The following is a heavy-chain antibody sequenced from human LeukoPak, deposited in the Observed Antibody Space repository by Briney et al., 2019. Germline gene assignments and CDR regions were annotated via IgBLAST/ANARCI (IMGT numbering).Heavy chain of an antibody. J-gene: IGHJ4*02. Sequence: PGGSLRLSCAPSVLTVSSTYMSWVRQAPGKGLEWVSLIYSSGSTYYADSVKGRFTISRDNSKNTLFLQMNSLTAEDTAMYYCTRALLSGDAYKVGYSDCWGQGTLVTVS. CDR3: TRALLSGDAYKVGYSDC. CDR2: IYSSGST. D-gene: IGHD5-24*01. V-gene: IGHV3-53*01. CDR1: VLTVSSTY.